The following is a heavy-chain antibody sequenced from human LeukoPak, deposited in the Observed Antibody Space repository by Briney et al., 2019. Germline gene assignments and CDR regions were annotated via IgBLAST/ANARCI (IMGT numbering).Heavy chain of an antibody. D-gene: IGHD3-10*01. CDR2: IYSGGST. Sequence: GGSLRHSCAASGFTFSSYSMNWVRQAPGKGLEWVSVIYSGGSTYYADSVKGRFTISRDNSKNTLYLQMNSLRAEDTAVYYCARRKGFGSGSDYWGQGTLVTVSS. CDR1: GFTFSSYS. V-gene: IGHV3-53*01. CDR3: ARRKGFGSGSDY. J-gene: IGHJ4*02.